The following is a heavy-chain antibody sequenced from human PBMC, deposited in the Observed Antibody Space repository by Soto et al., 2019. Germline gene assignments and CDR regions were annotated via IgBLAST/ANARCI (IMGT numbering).Heavy chain of an antibody. CDR3: ARLRYDYMWGSYRPRPLDY. J-gene: IGHJ4*02. CDR2: INAGNGDT. CDR1: GYTFTSYS. D-gene: IGHD3-16*02. Sequence: ASVKVSCKASGYTFTSYSMHWVRQAPGQRLEWMGWINAGNGDTKYSERFQGRVTIAGDAAASTAYMELSSLRFEDTAVYYCARLRYDYMWGSYRPRPLDYWGKGTLVTVSS. V-gene: IGHV1-3*01.